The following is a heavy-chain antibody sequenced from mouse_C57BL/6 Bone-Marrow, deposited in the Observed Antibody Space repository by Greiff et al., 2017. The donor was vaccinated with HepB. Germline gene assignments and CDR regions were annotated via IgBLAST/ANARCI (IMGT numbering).Heavy chain of an antibody. CDR1: GYTFTSYG. CDR3: ARRSPYGSSYVGY. CDR2: IYPRSGNT. Sequence: VKLMESGAELARPGASVKLSCKASGYTFTSYGISWVKQRTGQGLEWIGEIYPRSGNTYYNEKFKGKATLTADKSSSTAYMELRSLTSEDSAVYFCARRSPYGSSYVGYWGQGTTLTVSS. V-gene: IGHV1-81*01. J-gene: IGHJ2*01. D-gene: IGHD1-1*01.